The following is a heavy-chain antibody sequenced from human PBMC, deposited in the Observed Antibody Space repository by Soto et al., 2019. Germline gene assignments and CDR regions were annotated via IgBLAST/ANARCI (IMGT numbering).Heavy chain of an antibody. J-gene: IGHJ4*02. CDR3: AGGGIYSSGRIDY. CDR2: IYYSGST. Sequence: SETLSLTCAVSGYSISSSNWWGWIRQSPGKGLEWIGYIYYSGSTYYNPSLKSRVTMSVDTSKNQFSLKLSSVTAVDTAVYYCAGGGIYSSGRIDYWGQGTLVTVSS. D-gene: IGHD6-19*01. CDR1: GYSISSSNW. V-gene: IGHV4-28*01.